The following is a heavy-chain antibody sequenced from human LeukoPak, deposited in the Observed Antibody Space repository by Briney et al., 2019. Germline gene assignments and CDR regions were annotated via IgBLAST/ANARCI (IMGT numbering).Heavy chain of an antibody. CDR2: IKQDGSEK. J-gene: IGHJ3*02. Sequence: GGSLRLSCAASGFTFSSYWMSWVRQAPGKGLEWVANIKQDGSEKYYVDSVKGRFTISRDNAKNSLYLQMNSLRAEDTAVYYCAKRMGIAAPPGAFDIWGQGTMVTVSS. CDR3: AKRMGIAAPPGAFDI. CDR1: GFTFSSYW. D-gene: IGHD6-13*01. V-gene: IGHV3-7*01.